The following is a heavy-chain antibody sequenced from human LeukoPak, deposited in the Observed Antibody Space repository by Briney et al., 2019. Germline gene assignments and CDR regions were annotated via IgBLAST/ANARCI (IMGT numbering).Heavy chain of an antibody. CDR3: ARDGVAGGFDY. Sequence: GGSLRLSCAASGFSFSSYSMNWVRQAPGKGLEWVSSISFSGTYIYYADSLKGRITISRDNARRSLFLQMNSLRVEDTAVYYCARDGVAGGFDYWGQGILVTVSS. CDR1: GFSFSSYS. CDR2: ISFSGTYI. J-gene: IGHJ4*02. V-gene: IGHV3-21*01. D-gene: IGHD6-19*01.